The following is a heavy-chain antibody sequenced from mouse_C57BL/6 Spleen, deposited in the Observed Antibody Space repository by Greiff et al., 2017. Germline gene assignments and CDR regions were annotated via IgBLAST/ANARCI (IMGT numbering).Heavy chain of an antibody. CDR1: GYTFTGYW. J-gene: IGHJ3*01. Sequence: QVQLQQSGAELMKPGASVKLSCKATGYTFTGYWIEWVKQRPGHGLEWIGEILPGSGSTNYNEKFKGKATFTADTSSNTAYMQLISLTTEDSAIFYCARSANYGSSYDWFAYWGQGTLVTVSA. CDR2: ILPGSGST. D-gene: IGHD1-1*01. V-gene: IGHV1-9*01. CDR3: ARSANYGSSYDWFAY.